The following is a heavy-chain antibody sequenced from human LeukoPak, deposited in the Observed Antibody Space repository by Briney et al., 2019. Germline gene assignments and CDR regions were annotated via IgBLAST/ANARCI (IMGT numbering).Heavy chain of an antibody. J-gene: IGHJ3*01. CDR1: GLTFSNVW. CDR2: INTAGST. V-gene: IGHV3-74*01. CDR3: ASFRDTDN. Sequence: GGSLRLSCEVSGLTFSNVWMRWVRQTPGQGLVWVCRINTAGSTVYADPVKGRFTISRDNAKNMVYLQMNSLRTEDTAVYYCASFRDTDNWGRGTMVTVSS. D-gene: IGHD2-21*01.